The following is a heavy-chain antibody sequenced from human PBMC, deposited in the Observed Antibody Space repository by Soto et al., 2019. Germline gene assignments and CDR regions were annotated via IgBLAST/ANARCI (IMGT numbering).Heavy chain of an antibody. D-gene: IGHD2-2*01. Sequence: PGESLKISCNGSGYSFTSYWIGWVRQMPGKGLEWMGIIYPGDSDTRYSPSFQGQVTISADKSISTAYLQWSSLKASDTAMYYCARLEDIVLVPAATSVWFDPWGQGTLVTVSS. CDR2: IYPGDSDT. CDR1: GYSFTSYW. CDR3: ARLEDIVLVPAATSVWFDP. V-gene: IGHV5-51*01. J-gene: IGHJ5*02.